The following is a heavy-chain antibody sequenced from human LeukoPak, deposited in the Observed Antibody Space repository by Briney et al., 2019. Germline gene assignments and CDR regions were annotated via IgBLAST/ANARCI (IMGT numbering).Heavy chain of an antibody. J-gene: IGHJ4*02. Sequence: PSETLSLTCTVSGGSISSSSYYWGWIRQPPGKGLEWIGSFYYSGSTYYNPSLEGRVTISVDTSKNQFSLKLSSVTAADTAVYYCARDPTTYSSGWFYFDYWGQGTLVTVSS. D-gene: IGHD6-19*01. CDR1: GGSISSSSYY. CDR3: ARDPTTYSSGWFYFDY. CDR2: FYYSGST. V-gene: IGHV4-39*02.